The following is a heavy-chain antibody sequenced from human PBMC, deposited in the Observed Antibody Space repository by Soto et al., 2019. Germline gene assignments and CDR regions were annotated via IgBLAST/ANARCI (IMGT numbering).Heavy chain of an antibody. CDR2: INPSGGST. CDR1: GYTFTSYY. V-gene: IGHV1-46*01. CDR3: ARGDDVDPGGVYYYGMDV. J-gene: IGHJ6*02. Sequence: ASVKVSCKASGYTFTSYYMHWVRQAPGQGLEWMGIINPSGGSTSYAQKFQGRVTMTRDTSTSTVYMELSSLRSEDTAVYYCARGDDVDPGGVYYYGMDVWGQGTTVTSP. D-gene: IGHD5-18*01.